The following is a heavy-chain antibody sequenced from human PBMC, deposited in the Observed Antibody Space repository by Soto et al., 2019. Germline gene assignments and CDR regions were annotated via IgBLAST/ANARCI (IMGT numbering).Heavy chain of an antibody. CDR3: AHSRNLITEDAQVGDFDY. CDR1: GFSLTTAGVG. V-gene: IGHV2-5*02. D-gene: IGHD3-10*01. J-gene: IGHJ4*02. Sequence: QITLKESGPTLVKPTQTLTLTCSFSGFSLTTAGVGVGWVRQPPGEALEWLALIYWDDDERYSPSLKTRLTITKDHSKNQVVLIMTNMAPVDTATYYCAHSRNLITEDAQVGDFDYWGQGTLVTVSS. CDR2: IYWDDDE.